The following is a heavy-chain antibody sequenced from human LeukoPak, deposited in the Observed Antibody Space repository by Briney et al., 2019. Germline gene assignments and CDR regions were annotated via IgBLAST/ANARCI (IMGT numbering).Heavy chain of an antibody. Sequence: PGGSLRLSCAASGFTLSSYAMSWVRQAPGKGLEWVSAISGSGGSTYYADSVKGRFTISRDNSKNTLYLQMNSLRAEDTAVYYCAKDRLLWFGEWSYYGMDVWGQGTTVTVSS. CDR2: ISGSGGST. D-gene: IGHD3-10*01. V-gene: IGHV3-23*01. CDR1: GFTLSSYA. J-gene: IGHJ6*02. CDR3: AKDRLLWFGEWSYYGMDV.